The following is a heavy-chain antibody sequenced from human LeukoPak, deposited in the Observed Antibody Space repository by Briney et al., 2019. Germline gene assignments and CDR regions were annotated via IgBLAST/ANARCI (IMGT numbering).Heavy chain of an antibody. V-gene: IGHV3-43D*03. CDR1: GFTFDDYA. CDR3: AKDAVATTYYYYMDV. D-gene: IGHD5-12*01. J-gene: IGHJ6*03. Sequence: PGGSLRLSCAASGFTFDDYAMHWVRQAPGKGLEWVSLISWDGVSTYYADSLKGRFTISRDNSKNSLYLQMNSLRAEDTAFYYCAKDAVATTYYYYMDVWGKGTTVTVSS. CDR2: ISWDGVST.